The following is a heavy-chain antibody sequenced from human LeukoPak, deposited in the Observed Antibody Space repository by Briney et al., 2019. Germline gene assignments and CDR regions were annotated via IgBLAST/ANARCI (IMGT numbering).Heavy chain of an antibody. CDR1: GFTFSSYG. D-gene: IGHD1-26*01. V-gene: IGHV3-23*01. J-gene: IGHJ5*02. CDR2: ISGSGGSAAST. Sequence: VGSLRLSCAATGFTFSSYGMSWVRQAPGKGLEWVSGISGSGGSAASTYYADSVKGRFTISRDNSKDTLYLQMNSLRAEDTAVYYCAKAGGVRFDPWGQGTLVTVSS. CDR3: AKAGGVRFDP.